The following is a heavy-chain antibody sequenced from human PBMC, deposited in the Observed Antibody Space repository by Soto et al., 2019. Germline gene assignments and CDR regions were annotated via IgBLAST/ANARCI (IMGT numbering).Heavy chain of an antibody. CDR2: ISYNVIT. Sequence: QVQLQESGPGLVKPSETLSLTCTVSGASVSSLYWGWIRQPPGKGPEWIGYISYNVITSYNPSLMSRVTISVDTSKNQFSLKLNSVTAADTAVYYCARDHYYLGWGGGLGYYENWGQGTLVTVSS. D-gene: IGHD3-10*01. CDR3: ARDHYYLGWGGGLGYYEN. J-gene: IGHJ4*02. V-gene: IGHV4-59*02. CDR1: GASVSSLY.